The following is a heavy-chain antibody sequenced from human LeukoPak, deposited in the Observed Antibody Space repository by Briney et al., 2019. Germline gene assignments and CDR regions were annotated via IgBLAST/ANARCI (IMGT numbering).Heavy chain of an antibody. CDR3: ARVIPSFDAFDI. Sequence: GRFTISRDNAKNSLYLQMNSLRAEDTAVYYCARVIPSFDAFDIWGQGTMVTVSS. J-gene: IGHJ3*02. D-gene: IGHD3-16*01. V-gene: IGHV3-11*06.